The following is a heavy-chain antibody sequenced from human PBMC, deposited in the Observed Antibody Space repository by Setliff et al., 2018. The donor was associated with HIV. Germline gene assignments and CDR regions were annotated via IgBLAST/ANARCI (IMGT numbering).Heavy chain of an antibody. Sequence: PSETLSLTCTVSGGSISSGGYYWSWIRQHPGKGLEWIGYIYYSGSTYYNPSLKSRVTISVETSNNQFSLKLTSVTAADTAVYYCARYVPRATFDYWGQGTLVTVSS. CDR2: IYYSGST. D-gene: IGHD2-15*01. CDR3: ARYVPRATFDY. J-gene: IGHJ4*02. CDR1: GGSISSGGYY. V-gene: IGHV4-31*03.